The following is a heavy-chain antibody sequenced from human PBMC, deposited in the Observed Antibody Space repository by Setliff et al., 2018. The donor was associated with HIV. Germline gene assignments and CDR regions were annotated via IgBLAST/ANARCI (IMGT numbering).Heavy chain of an antibody. CDR2: ISSGIGTT. V-gene: IGHV3-23*01. J-gene: IGHJ4*02. CDR3: AKMDVVVIPAAIRY. Sequence: PGGSLRLSCAASGFTFSSYAMSWVRQAPGKGLEWVSAISSGIGTTYYADSVKGRFTIFRDNSKNTLYLQMNSLRAEDTAVYYCAKMDVVVIPAAIRYWGQGTLVTVSS. CDR1: GFTFSSYA. D-gene: IGHD2-2*01.